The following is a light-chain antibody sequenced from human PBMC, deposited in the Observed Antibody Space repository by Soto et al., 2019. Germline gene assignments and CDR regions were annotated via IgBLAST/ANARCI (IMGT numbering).Light chain of an antibody. V-gene: IGKV3-15*01. CDR2: GAS. CDR1: QSVSSN. J-gene: IGKJ3*01. Sequence: EIVMTQSPATLSVSPGERATLSCRASQSVSSNLAWYQQKPGQAPRLLIYGASTRATGIPARFSGSGSGTEFTLTISSLQSEDFAAYYCQQYNTGPFTFGPGTKVDIK. CDR3: QQYNTGPFT.